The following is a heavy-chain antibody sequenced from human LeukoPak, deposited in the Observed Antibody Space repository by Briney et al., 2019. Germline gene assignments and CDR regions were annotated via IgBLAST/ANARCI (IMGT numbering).Heavy chain of an antibody. J-gene: IGHJ5*02. CDR3: ATLVVTAIPGYNWFDP. Sequence: SETLSLTCTVSGGSISSYYWSWIRQPPGKGLEWIGEINHSGSTNYNPSLKSRVTISVDTSKNQFSLKLSSVTAADTAVYYCATLVVTAIPGYNWFDPWGQGTLVTVSS. V-gene: IGHV4-34*01. CDR1: GGSISSYY. CDR2: INHSGST. D-gene: IGHD2-21*02.